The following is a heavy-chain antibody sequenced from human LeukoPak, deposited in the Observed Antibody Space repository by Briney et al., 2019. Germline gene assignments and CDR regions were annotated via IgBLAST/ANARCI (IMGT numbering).Heavy chain of an antibody. J-gene: IGHJ4*02. CDR1: GFTFSSYA. D-gene: IGHD2-8*01. Sequence: GSLRLSCAASGFTFSSYAMSLVRQAPGKGLGWVSAISGSGGSTYYADSVKGRFTISRDNSKNTLYLQMNSLRAEDTAVYYCAQGGVYCTNGVCRFDYWAREPWSPSPQ. CDR3: AQGGVYCTNGVCRFDY. V-gene: IGHV3-23*01. CDR2: ISGSGGST.